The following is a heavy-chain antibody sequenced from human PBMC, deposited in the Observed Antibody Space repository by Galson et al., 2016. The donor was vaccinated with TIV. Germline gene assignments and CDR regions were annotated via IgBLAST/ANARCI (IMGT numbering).Heavy chain of an antibody. Sequence: SLRLSCAASGFSFSSYGMHWVRQASGKGLEWVTFIWYDGSNKYYTDSVKGRFTISRDNSKNTLYLQMNSLRAEDTAVYFCAREFYLNYYYGMDVWGQGTTVTVSS. J-gene: IGHJ6*02. V-gene: IGHV3-33*01. CDR3: AREFYLNYYYGMDV. CDR2: IWYDGSNK. CDR1: GFSFSSYG. D-gene: IGHD2/OR15-2a*01.